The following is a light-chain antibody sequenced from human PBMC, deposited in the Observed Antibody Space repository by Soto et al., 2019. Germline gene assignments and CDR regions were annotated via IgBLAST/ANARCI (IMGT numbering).Light chain of an antibody. CDR2: EVI. CDR3: SSYSGSDNFVV. V-gene: IGLV2-8*01. J-gene: IGLJ2*01. Sequence: QSVLTQPPSASGSPGQSVTISCAGTSSDVGGYNFVSWYQQHPGKVPKLMIYEVIKRPSGVPDRFSGSKSGNTASLTVSGLHAEGEADYYCSSYSGSDNFVVFGGGTQLTVL. CDR1: SSDVGGYNF.